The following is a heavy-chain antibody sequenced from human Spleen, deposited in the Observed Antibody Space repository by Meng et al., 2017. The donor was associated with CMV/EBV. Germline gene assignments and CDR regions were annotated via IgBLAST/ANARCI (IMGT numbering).Heavy chain of an antibody. CDR1: GYTFTGYY. J-gene: IGHJ6*02. D-gene: IGHD2/OR15-2a*01. V-gene: IGHV1-2*02. Sequence: ASVKVSCKASGYTFTGYYTHWVRQAPGQGLEWMGWINPNSGGTNYAQKFQGRVTMTRDTSISTAYMELSRLRSDDTAVYYCAREAGYFGYGMDVWGQGTTVTVSS. CDR2: INPNSGGT. CDR3: AREAGYFGYGMDV.